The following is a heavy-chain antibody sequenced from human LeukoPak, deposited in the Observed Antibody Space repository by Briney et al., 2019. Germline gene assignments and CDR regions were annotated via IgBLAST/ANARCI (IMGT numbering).Heavy chain of an antibody. CDR1: GFTFSQYC. V-gene: IGHV3-7*01. CDR2: RKHDGSEKQDGTDK. Sequence: GSLRLSCAASGFTFSQYCMIWVRQPPGKGLEWGANRKHDGSEKQDGTDKNYVESVKGRIPISRDNAKSSLYLQMNSLRAADTAVYYCARSGRGVDTFYFYMDVWGRGTTVTVSS. CDR3: ARSGRGVDTFYFYMDV. D-gene: IGHD3-10*01. J-gene: IGHJ6*03.